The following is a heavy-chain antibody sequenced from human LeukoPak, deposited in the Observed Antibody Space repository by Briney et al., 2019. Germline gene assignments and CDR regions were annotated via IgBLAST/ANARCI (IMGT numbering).Heavy chain of an antibody. V-gene: IGHV3-21*01. J-gene: IGHJ4*02. CDR3: ATDYEMATDY. CDR1: GFSFGHYG. D-gene: IGHD5-24*01. CDR2: ISSSSSYI. Sequence: PGGSLRLSCTASGFSFGHYGMNWVRQAPGKGLEWVSSISSSSSYIYYADSVKGRFTISRDNAKNSLYLQMNSLRAEDTAVYYCATDYEMATDYWGQGTLVTVSS.